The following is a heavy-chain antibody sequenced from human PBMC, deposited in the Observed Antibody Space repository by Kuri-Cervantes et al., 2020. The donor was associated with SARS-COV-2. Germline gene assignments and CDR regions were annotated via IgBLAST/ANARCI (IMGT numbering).Heavy chain of an antibody. J-gene: IGHJ4*02. CDR2: IYYSGST. CDR1: GGSISSYY. V-gene: IGHV4-59*12. CDR3: ASLASQQLGVDY. D-gene: IGHD6-13*01. Sequence: SETLSLTCTVSGGSISSYYWSWIRQPPGKGLEWIGYIYYSGSTNYNPSLKSRVTISVDTSKNQFSLKLSSVTAADTAVYYCASLASQQLGVDYWGQGTLVTVSS.